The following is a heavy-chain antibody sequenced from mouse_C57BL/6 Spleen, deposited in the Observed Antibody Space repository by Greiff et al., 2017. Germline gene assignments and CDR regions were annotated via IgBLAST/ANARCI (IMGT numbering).Heavy chain of an antibody. Sequence: EVQLQQSGAELVRPGASVKLSCTASGFNIKDDYMHWVKQRPEQGLEWIGWIDPENGDTAYDSKFQGKATITSATSSNTAYLQLSSLTSEDTAVYYCTTFYGSSFCDFDVWGTGTTVTVSS. CDR2: IDPENGDT. V-gene: IGHV14-4*01. J-gene: IGHJ1*03. CDR1: GFNIKDDY. D-gene: IGHD1-1*01. CDR3: TTFYGSSFCDFDV.